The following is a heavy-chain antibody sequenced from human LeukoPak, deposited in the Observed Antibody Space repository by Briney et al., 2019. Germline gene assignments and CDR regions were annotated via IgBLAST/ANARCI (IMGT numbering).Heavy chain of an antibody. D-gene: IGHD6-13*01. V-gene: IGHV5-51*01. CDR2: IYPGDSDT. CDR3: ARSSSWYSGALDY. J-gene: IGHJ4*02. CDR1: GFRLTSFW. Sequence: GESLKILRKRSGFRLTSFWIDWERQIPGKGLEWMGIIYPGDSDTRYSPSFQGQVTISADKSSSTAYLQWSSLKASDTAMYYCARSSSWYSGALDYWGQGTLVTVSS.